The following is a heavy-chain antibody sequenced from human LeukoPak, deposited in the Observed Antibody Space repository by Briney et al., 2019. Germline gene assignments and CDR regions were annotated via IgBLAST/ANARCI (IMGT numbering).Heavy chain of an antibody. CDR2: ISSSSSYI. V-gene: IGHV3-21*01. CDR3: ARVEEAAAFNP. J-gene: IGHJ5*02. D-gene: IGHD6-13*01. CDR1: GFTFSSYS. Sequence: GGSLRLSCAASGFTFSSYSMNWVRQAPGKGLEWVSSISSSSSYIYFADSVKGRFTISRDNAKNSLYLQMNSLRAEDTAVYYCARVEEAAAFNPWGQGTLVTVSS.